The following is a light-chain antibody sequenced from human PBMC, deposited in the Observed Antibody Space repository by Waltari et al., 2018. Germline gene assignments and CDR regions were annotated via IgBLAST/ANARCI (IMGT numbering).Light chain of an antibody. J-gene: IGLJ3*02. CDR3: CSYTRSSSTRYWV. CDR2: DVS. V-gene: IGLV2-14*03. Sequence: QTALTQPAPVSGSPGQSITISFPGTNGDVGDYVSWSLPLPATPPPPLHSYLPPRPSHPLPGKAPKLLIYDVSNRPSGVSNRFSGSKSGNAASLTISGLQAEDGADYYCCSYTRSSSTRYWVFGGGTTLTVL. CDR1: NGDVGDYVSWSLPLPATPPPPLHSYL.